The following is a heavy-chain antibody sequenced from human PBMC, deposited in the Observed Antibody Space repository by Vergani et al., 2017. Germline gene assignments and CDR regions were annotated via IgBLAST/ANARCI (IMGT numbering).Heavy chain of an antibody. J-gene: IGHJ6*02. CDR2: IWYDGSNK. CDR3: ARGGSYYNYYYGMDV. CDR1: GFTFNNYG. Sequence: QVHLVESGGGVVQPGRSLSLSCAASGFTFNNYGMHWVRQAPGKGLDWVAVIWYDGSNKYYADSVKGRFTISRDNSKNTLYLQMNSLRAEDTAVYYCARGGSYYNYYYGMDVWGQGTTVTVSS. V-gene: IGHV3-33*08. D-gene: IGHD1-26*01.